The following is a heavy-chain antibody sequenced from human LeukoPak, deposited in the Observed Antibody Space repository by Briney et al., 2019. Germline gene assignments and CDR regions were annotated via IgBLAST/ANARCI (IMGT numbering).Heavy chain of an antibody. V-gene: IGHV3-9*01. J-gene: IGHJ4*02. CDR2: ISWNSGSI. D-gene: IGHD4-23*01. CDR3: AKDIGYGGD. Sequence: QPGRSLRLSCAASGFTFDDYAMHWVRQAPGKGLEWVSGISWNSGSIGYADSVKGRFTISRDNAKNSLYLQMNSLRAEDTALCYCAKDIGYGGDWGQGTLVTVSS. CDR1: GFTFDDYA.